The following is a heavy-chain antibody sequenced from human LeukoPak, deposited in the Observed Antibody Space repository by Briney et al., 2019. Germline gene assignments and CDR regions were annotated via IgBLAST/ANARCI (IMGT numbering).Heavy chain of an antibody. V-gene: IGHV3-30*18. CDR3: AKDPEYSSGWRHFDY. CDR1: GFTFSSYG. J-gene: IGHJ4*02. CDR2: ISYDGSNK. D-gene: IGHD6-19*01. Sequence: GGSLRLFCAASGFTFSSYGMHWVRQAPGKGLEWVAVISYDGSNKYYADSVKGRFTTSRDNSKNTLYLQMNSLRAEDTAVYYCAKDPEYSSGWRHFDYWGQGTLVTVSS.